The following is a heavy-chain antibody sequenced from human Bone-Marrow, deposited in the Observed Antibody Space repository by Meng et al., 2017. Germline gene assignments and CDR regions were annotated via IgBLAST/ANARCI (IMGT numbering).Heavy chain of an antibody. D-gene: IGHD3-10*01. CDR1: GYSFTTSI. V-gene: IGHV1-3*01. J-gene: IGHJ5*02. CDR2: INAGDGNT. Sequence: QVPFLRSGAEVKKPGASWKVSCKASGYSFTTSIMHWVRQAPGQRLEWMGWINAGDGNTKYSQKFQGRVTITSDTSANTAYMELSSLRSEDTAVYYCARDRMIWFGELLYNWFDPWGQGTLVTVSS. CDR3: ARDRMIWFGELLYNWFDP.